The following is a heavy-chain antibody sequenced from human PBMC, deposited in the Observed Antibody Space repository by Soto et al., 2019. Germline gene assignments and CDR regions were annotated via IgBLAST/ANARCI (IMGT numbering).Heavy chain of an antibody. Sequence: PSETLSLTCTVSGGSASSGSYYWSWIRQPPGRGLEWIGYIYYSGSTNYNPSLKSRVTISADKSITTAYLQWSSLKAADTAMYYCVRSGTSSGRFSDYWGQGTLVTVSS. V-gene: IGHV4-61*03. CDR1: GGSASSGSYY. J-gene: IGHJ4*02. D-gene: IGHD3-3*01. CDR3: VRSGTSSGRFSDY. CDR2: IYYSGST.